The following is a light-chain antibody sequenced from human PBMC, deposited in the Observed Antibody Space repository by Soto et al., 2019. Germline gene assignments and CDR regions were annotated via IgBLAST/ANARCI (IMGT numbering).Light chain of an antibody. CDR3: QQRSNWPPVT. CDR2: DAS. Sequence: EIVLTQSPATLSLSPGERATLSCRASQSVSSYLAWYQQKPGQAPRLLIYDASNRATGIPARFSGSGSGTDFTLTISSLEPEDFAVYYSQQRSNWPPVTFGQGTKVEIK. CDR1: QSVSSY. J-gene: IGKJ1*01. V-gene: IGKV3-11*01.